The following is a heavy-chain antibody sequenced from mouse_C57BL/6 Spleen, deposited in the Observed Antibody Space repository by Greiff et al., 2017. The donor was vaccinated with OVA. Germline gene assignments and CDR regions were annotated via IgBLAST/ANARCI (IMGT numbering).Heavy chain of an antibody. D-gene: IGHD1-1*01. CDR3: ARDRYYGSSYNFDY. CDR1: GFTFSSYA. CDR2: ISDGGSYT. Sequence: EVKLVESWGGLVKPGGSLKLSCAASGFTFSSYAMSWVRQTPEKRLEWVATISDGGSYTYYPDNVKGRFTISRDNAKNNLYLQMSHLKSEDTAMYYCARDRYYGSSYNFDYWGQGTTLTVSS. V-gene: IGHV5-4*01. J-gene: IGHJ2*01.